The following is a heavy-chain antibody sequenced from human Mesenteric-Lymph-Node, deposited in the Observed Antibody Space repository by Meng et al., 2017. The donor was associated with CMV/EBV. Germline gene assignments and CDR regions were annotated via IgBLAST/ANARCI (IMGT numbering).Heavy chain of an antibody. CDR1: SVSSNNAA. J-gene: IGHJ4*02. D-gene: IGHD6-6*01. CDR2: TYYRSKWYN. CDR3: AKGTSGQFVSKFDY. Sequence: SVSSNNAAWNWIRQSPSRGLEWLGRTYYRSKWYNDYLVSLKGRITINADTSKNQFSLQLDSVTPEDTAVYFCAKGTSGQFVSKFDYWGQGTLVTVSS. V-gene: IGHV6-1*01.